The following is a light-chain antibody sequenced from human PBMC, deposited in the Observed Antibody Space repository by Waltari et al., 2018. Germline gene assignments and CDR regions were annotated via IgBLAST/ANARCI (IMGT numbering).Light chain of an antibody. CDR3: NSRDTRGNHFVV. J-gene: IGLJ2*01. V-gene: IGLV3-19*01. CDR1: HLRSYF. CDR2: DKD. Sequence: SSELTQDPAVSVALGQTVRITCQGDHLRSYFVSWYQQKPGQAPMLVIYDKDNRPSGIPERFSGSSSGNIASLTITGAQAEDEADYYCNSRDTRGNHFVVFGGGTKPTVL.